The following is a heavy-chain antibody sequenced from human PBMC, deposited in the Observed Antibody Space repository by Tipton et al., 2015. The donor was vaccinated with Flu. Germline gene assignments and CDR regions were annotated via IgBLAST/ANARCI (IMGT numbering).Heavy chain of an antibody. CDR1: GGSINSYY. CDR3: ARRAPNSGTFYFDY. Sequence: TLSLTCTVSGGSINSYYWSWIRQPPGKGLEWTGYIYYSGSTTYNPSLKSRVTISVDTSKNQFSLKLSSVTAADTATYYRARRAPNSGTFYFDYWGQGTLVTVSS. CDR2: IYYSGST. J-gene: IGHJ4*02. V-gene: IGHV4-59*08. D-gene: IGHD1-26*01.